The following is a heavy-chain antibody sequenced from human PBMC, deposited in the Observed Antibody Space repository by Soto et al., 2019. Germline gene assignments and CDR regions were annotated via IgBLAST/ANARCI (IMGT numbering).Heavy chain of an antibody. Sequence: LRLSCATSGFTFSSYPIHWVRQAPGKGPVWVSRITEDGSGTTYADSVKGRFTVTRDNAKNTMYLQMSGLGAEDTAVYHCVRGTNGWRGMDYWGQGTLVTVSS. V-gene: IGHV3-74*01. J-gene: IGHJ4*02. CDR2: ITEDGSGT. D-gene: IGHD2-8*01. CDR1: GFTFSSYP. CDR3: VRGTNGWRGMDY.